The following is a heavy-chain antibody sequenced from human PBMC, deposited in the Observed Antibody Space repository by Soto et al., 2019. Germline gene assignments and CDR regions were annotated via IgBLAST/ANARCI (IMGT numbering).Heavy chain of an antibody. CDR1: GFPFSDYY. CDR3: PGQYRSPSVEF. J-gene: IGHJ4*02. Sequence: RGSLRLYCAASGFPFSDYYMSLIRQPPGKALEWVSYISSGAITLYYADSVKGRFTISRDNAKNSLYLQMNSLRAEYTAVYYCPGQYRSPSVEFWGQGAMITVSS. CDR2: ISSGAITL. V-gene: IGHV3-11*01. D-gene: IGHD6-6*01.